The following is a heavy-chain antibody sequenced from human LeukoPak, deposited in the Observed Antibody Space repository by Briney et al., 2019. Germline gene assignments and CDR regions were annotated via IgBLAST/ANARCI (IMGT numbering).Heavy chain of an antibody. J-gene: IGHJ1*01. V-gene: IGHV4-34*01. CDR2: INHSGST. D-gene: IGHD3-22*01. CDR1: GGSFSGYY. CDR3: ASPRGDDSGGYYTWYFHH. Sequence: SETLSLTCAVYGGSFSGYYWSWIRQPPGKGLEWIGEINHSGSTNYNPSLKSRVTISVDTSKNQFSLKLSSVTAADTAVCYCASPRGDDSGGYYTWYFHHWGQGILVTVSS.